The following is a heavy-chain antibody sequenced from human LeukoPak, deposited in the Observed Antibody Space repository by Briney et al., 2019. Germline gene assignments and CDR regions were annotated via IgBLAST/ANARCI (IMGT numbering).Heavy chain of an antibody. CDR1: GYTFTGYY. V-gene: IGHV1-2*02. Sequence: ASVKVSCKASGYTFTGYYMHWVRQAPGQGLEWMGWTNPNSGGTNYAQKFQGRVTMTRDTSISTAYMELSRLRSDDTAVYYCARDLGSIAAAGSGIVDYWGQGTLVTVSS. CDR2: TNPNSGGT. CDR3: ARDLGSIAAAGSGIVDY. J-gene: IGHJ4*02. D-gene: IGHD6-13*01.